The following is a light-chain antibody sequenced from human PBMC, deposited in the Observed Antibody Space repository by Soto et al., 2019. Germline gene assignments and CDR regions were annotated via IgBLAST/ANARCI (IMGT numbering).Light chain of an antibody. CDR3: QQYMSSVT. Sequence: EIVLTQSPGSLSLSPGQRATLSCRASQSVDTTFFAWYQKKPGQAPRLLIYGASKRATGIPDRFSGSGSGTDFTLIISRLEPADFAVYYCQQYMSSVTFGQGTKVEIK. CDR2: GAS. V-gene: IGKV3-20*01. J-gene: IGKJ1*01. CDR1: QSVDTTF.